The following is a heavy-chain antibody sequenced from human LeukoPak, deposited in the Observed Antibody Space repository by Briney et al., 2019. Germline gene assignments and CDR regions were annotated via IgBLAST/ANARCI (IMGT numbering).Heavy chain of an antibody. CDR2: INTSGGST. CDR3: AIMHPYYDGNGYWVQ. CDR1: GFTFSSYA. J-gene: IGHJ4*02. V-gene: IGHV3-23*01. Sequence: GESLRLSCAASGFTFSSYAMSWVRQAPGKGLEWVSGINTSGGSTAYADSVKGRFTISRDNPRNTLYMQMNSLRAEDTALYYCAIMHPYYDGNGYWVQWGQGTLVTVSS. D-gene: IGHD3-22*01.